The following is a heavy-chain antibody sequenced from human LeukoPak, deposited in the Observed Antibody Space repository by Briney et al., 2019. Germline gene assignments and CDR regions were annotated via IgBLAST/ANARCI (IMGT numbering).Heavy chain of an antibody. CDR3: ARGLNGGNDAFDI. CDR2: IRYDGSDK. Sequence: PGGSPRLSCAAAGFTFKNYGMHWVRQAPGKGLEWVAFIRYDGSDKYYADSVKGRFTISRDNSKNTLYLQMNSMRAEDTAVYYCARGLNGGNDAFDIWGQGTMVTVSS. D-gene: IGHD4-23*01. J-gene: IGHJ3*02. V-gene: IGHV3-30*02. CDR1: GFTFKNYG.